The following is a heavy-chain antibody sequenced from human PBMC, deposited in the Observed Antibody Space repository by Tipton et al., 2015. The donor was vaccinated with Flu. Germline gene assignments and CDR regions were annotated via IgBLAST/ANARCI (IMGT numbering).Heavy chain of an antibody. CDR2: IYNSAYT. Sequence: GLVKPSETLFLTCTVSGGSIGSYYWNWIRQPPGKGLEWIGYIYNSAYTKYNPSLESRVTISVDTSKNQFSLKLSSVTAADTAVYYCARSRIPEPSPFYWGQGTRVTVSS. CDR1: GGSIGSYY. CDR3: ARSRIPEPSPFY. V-gene: IGHV4-4*09. J-gene: IGHJ4*02. D-gene: IGHD1-14*01.